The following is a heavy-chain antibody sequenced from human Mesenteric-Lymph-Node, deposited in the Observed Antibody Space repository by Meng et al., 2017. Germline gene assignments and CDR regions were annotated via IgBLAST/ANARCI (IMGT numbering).Heavy chain of an antibody. CDR3: ARGVAPAGMLYWYFDL. V-gene: IGHV3-21*01. Sequence: ESQLVESGGGLVKPVESLSLSCVASGFTFSSYSMTGVRQASVKGLEWISSISTSTSIYYADSAKGRFTISRDNAKNSLFLQMNSLRAEDTAGYYCARGVAPAGMLYWYFDLWGRGTLVTVSS. D-gene: IGHD2-2*01. CDR1: GFTFSSYS. CDR2: ISTSTSI. J-gene: IGHJ2*01.